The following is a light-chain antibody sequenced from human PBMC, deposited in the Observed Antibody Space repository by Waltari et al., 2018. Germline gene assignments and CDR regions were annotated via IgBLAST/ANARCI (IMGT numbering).Light chain of an antibody. CDR3: QAWDSSTVV. CDR2: QDI. J-gene: IGLJ2*01. V-gene: IGLV3-1*01. Sequence: SYELTQPPSVSVSPGQTASITCSGGKLGAKYASWYQQRPGQSPVLVIYQDIKRPSGIPERFSGSNSGNTATLTISGTQAMDEADYYCQAWDSSTVVFGAGTRLTVL. CDR1: KLGAKY.